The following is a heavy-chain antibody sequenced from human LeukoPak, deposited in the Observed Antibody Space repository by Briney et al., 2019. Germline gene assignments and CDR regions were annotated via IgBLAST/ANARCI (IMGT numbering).Heavy chain of an antibody. Sequence: GGSLRLSCAASGFTFSSYWMSWVRQAPGKGLEWVANIKQDGSEKYYVDSVKGRFTISRDNAKNSLYLQMNSQRAEDTAVYYCARERRWLQLGNDYWGQGTLVTVSS. V-gene: IGHV3-7*01. CDR3: ARERRWLQLGNDY. CDR1: GFTFSSYW. J-gene: IGHJ4*02. D-gene: IGHD5-24*01. CDR2: IKQDGSEK.